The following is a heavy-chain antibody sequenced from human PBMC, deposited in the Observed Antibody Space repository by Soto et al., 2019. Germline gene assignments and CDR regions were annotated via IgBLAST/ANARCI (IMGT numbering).Heavy chain of an antibody. CDR1: GFTFSSYA. CDR3: ARGDRITGTTNLFYYGMDV. V-gene: IGHV3-30-3*01. J-gene: IGHJ6*02. D-gene: IGHD1-7*01. CDR2: ISYDGSNK. Sequence: GGSLRLSCAASGFTFSSYAMHWVRQAPGKGLEWVAVISYDGSNKYYADSVKGRFTISRDNSKNTLYLQMNSLRAEDTAVYYCARGDRITGTTNLFYYGMDVWGQGTTVTVSS.